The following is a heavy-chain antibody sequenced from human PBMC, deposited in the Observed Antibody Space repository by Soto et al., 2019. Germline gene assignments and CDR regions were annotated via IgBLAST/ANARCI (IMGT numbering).Heavy chain of an antibody. V-gene: IGHV4-61*01. D-gene: IGHD3-22*01. J-gene: IGHJ3*02. Sequence: QVQLQESGPGLVKPSETLSLTCTVSGGSVSSGSYYWSWIRQPPGKGLEWIGYSYYSGSTNYNPSLKSRVTISVDTSKDQFSPKLSSVTAADTAVYYCATGDTMIVVARDAFDIWGQGTMVTVSS. CDR2: SYYSGST. CDR3: ATGDTMIVVARDAFDI. CDR1: GGSVSSGSYY.